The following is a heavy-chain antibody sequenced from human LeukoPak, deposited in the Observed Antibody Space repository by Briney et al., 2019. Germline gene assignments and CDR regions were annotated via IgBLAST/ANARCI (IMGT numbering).Heavy chain of an antibody. V-gene: IGHV4-59*08. CDR2: IYYSGTT. CDR3: ARGYSNGWNYFDY. D-gene: IGHD6-19*01. J-gene: IGHJ4*02. CDR1: GGSIRSYY. Sequence: PSETLSLTCTVSGGSIRSYYWSWFRQPPGKGLEGIGYIYYSGTTNYNPSLKCRVTISVDTSKNQFSLKLTSATAADSAVYYCARGYSNGWNYFDYWGQGTLVTVSS.